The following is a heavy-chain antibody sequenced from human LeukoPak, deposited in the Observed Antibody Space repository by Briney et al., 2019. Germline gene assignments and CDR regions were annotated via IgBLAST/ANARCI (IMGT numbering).Heavy chain of an antibody. V-gene: IGHV3-7*01. CDR1: GFSISSYW. D-gene: IGHD5-18*01. J-gene: IGHJ4*02. CDR2: IKQDGSET. CDR3: ARENTAVPGGDC. Sequence: GGSLRLSCAASGFSISSYWMSWVRQAPGKGLEWVANIKQDGSETYYVDSVKGRFTISRDNAENSVYLQINSLRVEDTAVYFCARENTAVPGGDCWGQGTLVTVSS.